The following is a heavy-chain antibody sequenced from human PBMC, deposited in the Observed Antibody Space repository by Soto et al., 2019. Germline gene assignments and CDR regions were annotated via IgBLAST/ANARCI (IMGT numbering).Heavy chain of an antibody. CDR3: ATGLKREVLNSAYDI. Sequence: ASVKVSGKVSGYTLTEVSMHWVRQAPGKGLEWMGGFDPEDGETIYAQTFQGRVTMTEDTSTDTAYMELSSLRSEDTAVYYCATGLKREVLNSAYDIGGQGTLVT. CDR1: GYTLTEVS. J-gene: IGHJ3*02. D-gene: IGHD1-26*01. V-gene: IGHV1-24*01. CDR2: FDPEDGET.